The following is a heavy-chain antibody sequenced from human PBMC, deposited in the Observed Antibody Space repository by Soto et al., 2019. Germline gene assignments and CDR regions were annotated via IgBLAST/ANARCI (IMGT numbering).Heavy chain of an antibody. V-gene: IGHV4-59*01. D-gene: IGHD4-17*01. CDR1: GGSISSYY. J-gene: IGHJ4*02. CDR2: IYYSGST. Sequence: PSETLYLTGTVSGGSISSYYWSWIRQPPGKGLEWIGYIYYSGSTNYNPSLKSRVTISVDTSKNQFSLKLSSVTAADTDVYYCERGEDYGDYVDYWGQGTLVTVYS. CDR3: ERGEDYGDYVDY.